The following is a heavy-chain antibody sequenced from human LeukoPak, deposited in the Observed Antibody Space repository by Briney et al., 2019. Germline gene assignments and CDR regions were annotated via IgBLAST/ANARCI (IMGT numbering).Heavy chain of an antibody. CDR2: INPNSGGT. V-gene: IGHV1-2*02. J-gene: IGHJ4*02. Sequence: GASVKVSCKASGYTFTGYYMHWVRQAPGQGLEWMGWINPNSGGTNYAQKFQGRVTMTRDTSISTAYMELSRLRSDDTAVYYCARAVPTHYYGSGSYDYWGQGTLVTVSS. D-gene: IGHD3-10*01. CDR1: GYTFTGYY. CDR3: ARAVPTHYYGSGSYDY.